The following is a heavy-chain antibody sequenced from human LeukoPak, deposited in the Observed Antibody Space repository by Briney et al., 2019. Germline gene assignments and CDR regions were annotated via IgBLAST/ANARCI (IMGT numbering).Heavy chain of an antibody. CDR2: IYSGGAT. CDR1: GFTVSGNY. J-gene: IGHJ4*02. D-gene: IGHD6-13*01. CDR3: ARDSSDSSSWHGYFDY. V-gene: IGHV3-66*01. Sequence: GGSLRLSCAASGFTVSGNYVSWVRQAPGLGLEWVSVIYSGGATFYADSVKGRFTISRDNSKNTLYLQMNSLRAEDTAVYYCARDSSDSSSWHGYFDYWGQGTLVSVSS.